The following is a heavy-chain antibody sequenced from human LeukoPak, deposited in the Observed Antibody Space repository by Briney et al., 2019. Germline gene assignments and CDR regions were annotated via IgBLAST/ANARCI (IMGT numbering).Heavy chain of an antibody. Sequence: GGSLRLSCAASGFTFSSYTMSWVRQAPGKGLQWVSAISGSGGSTYYSDSVKGRFTISRDNSKNTLYLQMNSLRAEDTAVYYCAKRYSSGWHDAFDIWGQGTMVTVS. D-gene: IGHD6-19*01. CDR2: ISGSGGST. V-gene: IGHV3-23*01. CDR1: GFTFSSYT. J-gene: IGHJ3*02. CDR3: AKRYSSGWHDAFDI.